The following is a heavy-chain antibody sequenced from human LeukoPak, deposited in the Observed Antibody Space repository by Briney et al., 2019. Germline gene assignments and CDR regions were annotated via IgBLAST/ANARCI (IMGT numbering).Heavy chain of an antibody. CDR2: INHSGST. J-gene: IGHJ6*02. CDR1: GGSFSGYY. D-gene: IGHD2-2*01. Sequence: PSETLSLTCAVDGGSFSGYYWSWIRQPPGKGLEWIGEINHSGSTNYNPSLKSRVTISVDTSKNQFSLKLSSVTAADTAVYYCARDFCSSTSCLDYYGMDVWGQGTTVTVSS. V-gene: IGHV4-34*01. CDR3: ARDFCSSTSCLDYYGMDV.